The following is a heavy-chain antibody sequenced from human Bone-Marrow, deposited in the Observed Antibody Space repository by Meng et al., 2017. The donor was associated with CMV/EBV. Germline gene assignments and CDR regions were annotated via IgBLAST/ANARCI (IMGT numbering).Heavy chain of an antibody. CDR3: AREADNNWFDP. J-gene: IGHJ5*02. CDR1: GFNVSSNY. V-gene: IGHV3-53*01. CDR2: IYSGGST. Sequence: EVSLVEAGGGLIQPGGSLRLSCSASGFNVSSNYMSWVRQAPGKGLEWVSVIYSGGSTYYADSVKGRFTISRDNSKNTLYLQMNSLRAEDTAVYYCAREADNNWFDPWGQGTLVTVSS.